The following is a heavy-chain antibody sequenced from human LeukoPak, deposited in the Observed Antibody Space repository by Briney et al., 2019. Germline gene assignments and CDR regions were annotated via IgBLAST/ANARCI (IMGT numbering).Heavy chain of an antibody. CDR3: ARVGGYCSSTSCLNWFDP. D-gene: IGHD2-2*01. V-gene: IGHV4-4*07. J-gene: IGHJ5*02. Sequence: SSETLSLTCTVSGGSISSYYWSWIRQPAGKGLEWIGRIYTSGSTNYNPSLKSRVTTSVDKSKNQFSLKLSSVTAADTAVYYCARVGGYCSSTSCLNWFDPWGQGTLVTVSS. CDR2: IYTSGST. CDR1: GGSISSYY.